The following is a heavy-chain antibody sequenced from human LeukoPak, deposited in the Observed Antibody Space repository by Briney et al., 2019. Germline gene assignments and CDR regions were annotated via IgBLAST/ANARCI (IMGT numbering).Heavy chain of an antibody. J-gene: IGHJ4*02. V-gene: IGHV5-51*01. D-gene: IGHD2-15*01. CDR3: ASAYCSGGSCYSGFDY. CDR2: IYPGDSDT. Sequence: GESLKISCKGSGYSFTSYWIGLVRQMPGKGLEWMGIIYPGDSDTRYSPSFQGQVTISADKSISTAYLQWSGLKASDTAMYYCASAYCSGGSCYSGFDYWGQGTLVTVSS. CDR1: GYSFTSYW.